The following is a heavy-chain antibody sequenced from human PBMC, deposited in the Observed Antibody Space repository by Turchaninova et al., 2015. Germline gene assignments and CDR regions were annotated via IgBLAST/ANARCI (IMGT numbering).Heavy chain of an antibody. CDR1: GFTFDDYA. CDR2: IRSKAYGGAT. J-gene: IGHJ4*02. Sequence: EVQLVESGGGLVQPGRSLRLSCTTSGFTFDDYALSWVRQAPGKGVEWVGFIRSKAYGGATKNAAYMTGIFTISREDSKSTAYLKMNSLKTEDTAVYYCTRSRDGYMADFDYWGQGTLVTVSS. D-gene: IGHD5-24*01. CDR3: TRSRDGYMADFDY. V-gene: IGHV3-49*04.